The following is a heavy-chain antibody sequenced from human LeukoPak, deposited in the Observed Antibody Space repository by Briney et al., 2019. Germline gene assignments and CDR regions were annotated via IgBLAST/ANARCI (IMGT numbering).Heavy chain of an antibody. CDR2: IFYSGST. Sequence: KPSETLSLTCTASGGSMNNYYWTWIRQPPGKGLQWIAYIFYSGSTNYNPSLRSRVTISVDTSKNQFSLKLNSVTAADTAVYYCARLRGNYFPDYWGQGTLVTVSS. J-gene: IGHJ4*02. CDR1: GGSMNNYY. V-gene: IGHV4-59*01. CDR3: ARLRGNYFPDY. D-gene: IGHD2/OR15-2a*01.